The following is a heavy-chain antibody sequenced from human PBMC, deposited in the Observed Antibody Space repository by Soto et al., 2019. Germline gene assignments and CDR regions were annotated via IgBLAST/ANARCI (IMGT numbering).Heavy chain of an antibody. J-gene: IGHJ4*02. V-gene: IGHV4-59*01. Sequence: PSETLSLTCTVSGDSISSSYWSWIRQPPGKGLEWIGYIYYSGSTTYNPSLKSRVTMSVDTSKNQFSLKLRSVTAADTAVYYCTRDRPGWEPTVGPSFDFWGQGTLVTVSS. D-gene: IGHD1-26*01. CDR3: TRDRPGWEPTVGPSFDF. CDR2: IYYSGST. CDR1: GDSISSSY.